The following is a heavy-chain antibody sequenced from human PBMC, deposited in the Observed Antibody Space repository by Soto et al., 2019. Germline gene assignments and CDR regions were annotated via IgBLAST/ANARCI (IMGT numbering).Heavy chain of an antibody. CDR1: GFTVSSNY. Sequence: GGSLRLSCAASGFTVSSNYMSWVRQAPGKGLEWVSVIYSGGSTYYADSVKGRFTISRHNSKNTLYLQMNGLRAEDTAVYYCARVPLPTQGCSGGSCYESYYYYYYMDVWGKGTTVTVSS. D-gene: IGHD2-15*01. J-gene: IGHJ6*03. CDR3: ARVPLPTQGCSGGSCYESYYYYYYMDV. CDR2: IYSGGST. V-gene: IGHV3-53*04.